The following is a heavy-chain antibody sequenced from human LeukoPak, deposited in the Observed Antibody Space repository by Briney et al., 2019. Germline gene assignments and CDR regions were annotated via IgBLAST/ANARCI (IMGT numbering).Heavy chain of an antibody. V-gene: IGHV3-23*01. CDR2: ISGSGDTT. Sequence: GGSLRLSCAASRFTFSNFGMSWVRQAPGKGLEWVSTISGSGDTTYYADSVKGRFTISRDNSKNTLYLQMNSLRAEDTAVYYCANKLTFGGVIADYWGQGTLVTVSS. CDR1: RFTFSNFG. D-gene: IGHD3-16*01. J-gene: IGHJ4*02. CDR3: ANKLTFGGVIADY.